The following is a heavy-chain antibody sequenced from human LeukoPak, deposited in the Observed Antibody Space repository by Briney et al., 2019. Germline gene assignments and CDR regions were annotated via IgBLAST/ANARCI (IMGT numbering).Heavy chain of an antibody. CDR2: ISGSGSTI. Sequence: GGSLKLSCAASGFTFSSYEMNWVRQAPGKGLEWVSDISGSGSTIYYADSVKGRFTISRDNAKNSLSLQLNSLRAEDTGIYYCARAEIRNAFFFDGWGQGTLVTVSS. V-gene: IGHV3-48*03. J-gene: IGHJ4*02. D-gene: IGHD3-3*01. CDR3: ARAEIRNAFFFDG. CDR1: GFTFSSYE.